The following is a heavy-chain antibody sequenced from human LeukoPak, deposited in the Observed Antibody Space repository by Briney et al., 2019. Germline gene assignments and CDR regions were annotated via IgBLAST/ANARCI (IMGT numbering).Heavy chain of an antibody. Sequence: PGRSLRLSCAASGFTFDDYAMHWDRQAPGKGLEWVAGISWNSGSIAYGDSVKGRFTISRDNAKSSLYLQMNSLRAEDTALYYCEKDMGPGAAGFEHWGRGTLVTVSS. J-gene: IGHJ4*02. CDR2: ISWNSGSI. D-gene: IGHD6-13*01. CDR1: GFTFDDYA. V-gene: IGHV3-9*01. CDR3: EKDMGPGAAGFEH.